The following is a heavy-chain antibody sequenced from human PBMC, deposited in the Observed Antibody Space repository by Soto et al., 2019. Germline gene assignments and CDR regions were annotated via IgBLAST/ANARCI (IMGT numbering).Heavy chain of an antibody. CDR3: AKGAYYDFWSGYADDY. J-gene: IGHJ4*02. CDR1: GFTSSSYT. CDR2: ISGSGASI. Sequence: GGSLRLSCAASGFTSSSYTMTWVRQAPGKGLEWVSGISGSGASIYYADSVKGRFTISRDNSKNTLYLQMDSLRAEDTAVYYRAKGAYYDFWSGYADDYWGQGTLVTVSS. D-gene: IGHD3-3*01. V-gene: IGHV3-23*01.